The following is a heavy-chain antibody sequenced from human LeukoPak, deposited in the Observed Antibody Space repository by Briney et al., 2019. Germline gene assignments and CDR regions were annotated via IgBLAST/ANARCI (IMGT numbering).Heavy chain of an antibody. J-gene: IGHJ4*02. CDR3: ATAPYDSIGIFDY. CDR2: ISWDGDST. Sequence: GGSLRLSCAASGFTFDDYAMHWVRQAPGKGLECVSLISWDGDSTYYSDSVKGRFTISRDNNKNSLYLQMNSLRTEDTALYYCATAPYDSIGIFDYWGQGTLVTVSS. V-gene: IGHV3-43D*03. D-gene: IGHD3-22*01. CDR1: GFTFDDYA.